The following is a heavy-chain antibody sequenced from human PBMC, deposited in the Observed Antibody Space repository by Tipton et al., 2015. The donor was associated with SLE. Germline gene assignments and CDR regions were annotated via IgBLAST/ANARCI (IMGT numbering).Heavy chain of an antibody. D-gene: IGHD6-13*01. CDR2: IYSTGIT. J-gene: IGHJ5*02. V-gene: IGHV4-59*11. CDR3: ARDMDALPSSSWSGIAH. CDR1: GGSIRSHY. Sequence: TLSLTCTVSGGSIRSHYWSWIRQPPGKGLEWIGYIYSTGITDYNPSLNSRVTISLNTSKKQFSLTLTSVTAADTAVYYCARDMDALPSSSWSGIAHWGQGILVTVSS.